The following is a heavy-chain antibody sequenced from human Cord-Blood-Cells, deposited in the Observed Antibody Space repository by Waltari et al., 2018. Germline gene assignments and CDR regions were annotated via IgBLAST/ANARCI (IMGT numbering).Heavy chain of an antibody. J-gene: IGHJ3*02. V-gene: IGHV4-4*02. CDR2: IYDSGGN. CDR3: ARADTAMDAFDI. D-gene: IGHD5-18*01. CDR1: GGSISSSNW. Sequence: QVQLQESGPGLVKPSGTLSLTCAVSGGSISSSNWWSWVRQPPGKVLEWIGEIYDSGGNNHNPYHQSRVTISVDKSKNQFALRLSSVTAADTAVYYCARADTAMDAFDIWGQGTMVTVSS.